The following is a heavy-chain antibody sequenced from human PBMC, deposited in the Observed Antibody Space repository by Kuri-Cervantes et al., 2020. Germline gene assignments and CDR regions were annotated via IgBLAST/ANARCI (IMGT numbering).Heavy chain of an antibody. Sequence: ASVKVSCKASGYSFSTYAMHWVRQAPGQRLEWMGRINAGNGNTKYSQKFQGRVTITRDTSASTAYMELSSLRSEDTAVYYCARAKKVRGVTADYWGQGTLVTVSS. J-gene: IGHJ4*02. D-gene: IGHD3-10*01. CDR2: INAGNGNT. CDR3: ARAKKVRGVTADY. V-gene: IGHV1-3*01. CDR1: GYSFSTYA.